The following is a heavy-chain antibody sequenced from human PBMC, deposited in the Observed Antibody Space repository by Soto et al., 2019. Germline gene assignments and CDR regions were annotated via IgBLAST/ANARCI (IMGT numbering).Heavy chain of an antibody. V-gene: IGHV1-8*01. CDR3: ARGLCTGGTCYGLTVDF. CDR2: MSPFSGNT. Sequence: QVQLVQSGAEVKKPGASVKVSCKASGYIFTSHDINWVRHVPGQGFEWMGWMSPFSGNTGSAQKFRGRVSLTRNTSINTSYMGLSSLTSDDTAVYYCARGLCTGGTCYGLTVDFWGQGTTVTVSS. D-gene: IGHD2-15*01. J-gene: IGHJ3*01. CDR1: GYIFTSHD.